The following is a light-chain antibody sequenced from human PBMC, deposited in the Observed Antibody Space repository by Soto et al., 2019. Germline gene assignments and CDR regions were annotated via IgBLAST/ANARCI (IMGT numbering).Light chain of an antibody. J-gene: IGLJ2*01. CDR2: DVS. CDR1: SSDVGAYNY. Sequence: QSALTQPASVSGSPGQSITISCTGTSSDVGAYNYVSWYQQHPGKAPKLMIYDVSNRPSGVSNRFSGSKSGITASLTISGLQAEDEADYYCSSYTSGNTRVFGGGTKVTVL. V-gene: IGLV2-14*01. CDR3: SSYTSGNTRV.